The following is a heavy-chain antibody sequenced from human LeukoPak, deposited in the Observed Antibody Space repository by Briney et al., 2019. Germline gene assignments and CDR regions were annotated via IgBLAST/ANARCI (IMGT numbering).Heavy chain of an antibody. CDR2: ISAYNGNT. Sequence: ASVKVSCKASGYTFTGYYMHWVRQAPGQGLEWMGWISAYNGNTNYAQKLQGRVTMTTDTSTSTAYMELRSLRSDDTAAYYCARGSRPLRYWYFDLWGRGTLVTVPS. J-gene: IGHJ2*01. V-gene: IGHV1-18*04. CDR3: ARGSRPLRYWYFDL. CDR1: GYTFTGYY. D-gene: IGHD4-17*01.